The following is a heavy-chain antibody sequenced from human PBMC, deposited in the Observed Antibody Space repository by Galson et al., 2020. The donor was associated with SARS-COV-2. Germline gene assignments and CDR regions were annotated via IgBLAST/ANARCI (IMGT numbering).Heavy chain of an antibody. CDR3: ARDRGLFRMDV. Sequence: SETLSLTCTVSGGSISLYYWTWIRQPPGKGLEWIGNIYNSGRTNYNPSLKSRVTISLDTSKKQFSLKLNSVTAADTAVYYCARDRGLFRMDVWGQGTTVTVSS. CDR1: GGSISLYY. V-gene: IGHV4-59*12. CDR2: IYNSGRT. J-gene: IGHJ6*02.